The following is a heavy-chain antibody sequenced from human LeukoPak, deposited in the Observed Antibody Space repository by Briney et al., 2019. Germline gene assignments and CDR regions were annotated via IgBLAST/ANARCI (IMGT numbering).Heavy chain of an antibody. CDR3: AKWCSGGSCVDAFDI. J-gene: IGHJ3*02. CDR2: ISYDGSNK. CDR1: GFTFSSYG. Sequence: GRSLRLSCAASGFTFSSYGMHWVRQAPGKGLEWVAVISYDGSNKYYADSVKGRFTISRDNSKNTLYLQMNSLRAEDTAVYYCAKWCSGGSCVDAFDIWGQGTMVTVSS. D-gene: IGHD2-15*01. V-gene: IGHV3-30*18.